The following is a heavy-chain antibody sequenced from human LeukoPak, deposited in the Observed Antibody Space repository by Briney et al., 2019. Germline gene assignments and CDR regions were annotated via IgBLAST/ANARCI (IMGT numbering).Heavy chain of an antibody. V-gene: IGHV6-1*01. D-gene: IGHD6-19*01. CDR2: TYYRSNWYN. Sequence: SQTLSLTCDISGDSVSNNRAGWNWIRQSPSRGLEWLGRTYYRSNWYNDYAVSVRSRITINPDRSKNQFSLHLNSVPPEDTAVYYCASGGVAGKGWLDSWGQGTLVTVSS. J-gene: IGHJ4*02. CDR3: ASGGVAGKGWLDS. CDR1: GDSVSNNRAG.